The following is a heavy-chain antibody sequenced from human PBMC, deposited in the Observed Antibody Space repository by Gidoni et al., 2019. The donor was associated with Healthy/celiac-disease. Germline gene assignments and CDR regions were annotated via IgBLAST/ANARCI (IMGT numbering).Heavy chain of an antibody. D-gene: IGHD1-26*01. Sequence: EVQLVESGGGLVQPGRSLRLSCAASGLPFDDYAMPWVRQAPGKGLEWVSGISWNSGSIGYADSVKGRFTISRDNAKNSLYLQMNSLRAEDTALYYCAKDIEGIVGAPDYWGQGTLVTVSS. J-gene: IGHJ4*02. V-gene: IGHV3-9*01. CDR1: GLPFDDYA. CDR2: ISWNSGSI. CDR3: AKDIEGIVGAPDY.